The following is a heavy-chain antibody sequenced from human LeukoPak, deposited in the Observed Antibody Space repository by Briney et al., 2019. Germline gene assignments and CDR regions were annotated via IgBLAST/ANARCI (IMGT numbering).Heavy chain of an antibody. CDR2: IYYSGST. Sequence: PSETLSLTCTVSGGSISSYYWSWIRQPPGKGLEWIGYIYYSGSTNYNPSLKSRVTISVDTSKNQFSLKLSSVTAADTAVYYCARSWREYYDIMTRYSNLHFDYWRQGTLVTVST. J-gene: IGHJ4*02. CDR1: GGSISSYY. D-gene: IGHD3-9*01. CDR3: ARSWREYYDIMTRYSNLHFDY. V-gene: IGHV4-59*01.